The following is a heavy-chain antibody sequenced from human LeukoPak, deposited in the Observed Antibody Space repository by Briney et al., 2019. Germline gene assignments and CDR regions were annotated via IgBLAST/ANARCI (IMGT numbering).Heavy chain of an antibody. Sequence: PSETLSLTCTVSGGSISSYYWSWIRQPAGKGLEWIGRIYTSGSTNYNPSLKSRVTMSVDTSKNQFSLKLNSVTAADTAVYYCARGKNNLKHTSSLWVWFDPWGQGTLVTVSS. CDR1: GGSISSYY. CDR3: ARGKNNLKHTSSLWVWFDP. D-gene: IGHD6-13*01. CDR2: IYTSGST. J-gene: IGHJ5*02. V-gene: IGHV4-4*07.